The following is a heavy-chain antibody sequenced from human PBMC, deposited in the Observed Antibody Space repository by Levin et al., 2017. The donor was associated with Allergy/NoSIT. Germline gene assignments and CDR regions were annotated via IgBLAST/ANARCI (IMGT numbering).Heavy chain of an antibody. CDR3: ARETGYDLDQ. J-gene: IGHJ4*02. D-gene: IGHD5-12*01. CDR1: GGSISSGGYY. V-gene: IGHV4-31*03. CDR2: REERGKK. Sequence: TCTVSGGSISSGGYYWSWIRQHQGKGREGRGEREERGKKEYKKSLPLRVTLSVDTSKNQFSLKLSTVTAADTAVYYCARETGYDLDQWGQGTMVTVSS.